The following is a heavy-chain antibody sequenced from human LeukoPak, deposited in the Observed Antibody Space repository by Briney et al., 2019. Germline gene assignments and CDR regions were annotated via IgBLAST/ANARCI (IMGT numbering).Heavy chain of an antibody. CDR1: SGSISSSNYS. Sequence: PETLSLTRTVSSGSISSSNYSWGWIRQPPGKGLEWIGSIYYGGSTYYNPSLKSRVTISVDTSKNQFSPKLTSVTAADTAVYFGGSGAFYYYMDVWGKGTTVTVSS. CDR2: IYYGGST. V-gene: IGHV4-39*01. CDR3: GSGAFYYYMDV. J-gene: IGHJ6*03. D-gene: IGHD1-26*01.